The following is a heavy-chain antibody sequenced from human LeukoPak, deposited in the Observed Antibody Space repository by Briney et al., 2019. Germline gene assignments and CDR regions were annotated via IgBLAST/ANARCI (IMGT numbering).Heavy chain of an antibody. CDR3: ARDSLRYSGYDSGFFSWFDP. Sequence: GRSLRLSCAASGFTFSSYAMHWVRQAPGKGLEWVAVISYDGSNKYYADSVKGRFTISRDNSKNTLYLQMNSLRAEDTAVYYCARDSLRYSGYDSGFFSWFDPWGQGTLVTVSS. D-gene: IGHD5-12*01. V-gene: IGHV3-30*04. J-gene: IGHJ5*02. CDR2: ISYDGSNK. CDR1: GFTFSSYA.